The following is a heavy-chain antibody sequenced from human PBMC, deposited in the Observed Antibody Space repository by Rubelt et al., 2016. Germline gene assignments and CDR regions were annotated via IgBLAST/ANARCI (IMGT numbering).Heavy chain of an antibody. J-gene: IGHJ3*02. CDR3: ARDGPSGEDAFDI. V-gene: IGHV4-61*05. Sequence: QLQLQESGPGLVKPSETLSLTCTVSGGSISSSSYYWGWIRQPPGKGLEWIGYIYYSGGTNYNPSLKSRVTISVDTSKNQFSLKLSSVTAADTAVYYCARDGPSGEDAFDIWGQGTMVTVSS. CDR1: GGSISSSSYY. CDR2: IYYSGGT. D-gene: IGHD1-26*01.